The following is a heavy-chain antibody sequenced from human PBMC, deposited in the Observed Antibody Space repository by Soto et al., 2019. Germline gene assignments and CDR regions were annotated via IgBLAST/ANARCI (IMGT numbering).Heavy chain of an antibody. CDR2: IWYDGSNR. D-gene: IGHD3-10*01. V-gene: IGHV3-33*01. J-gene: IGHJ4*02. CDR1: GFTFSSYG. CDR3: ARGITMVRGVIDYFDY. Sequence: QVQLVESGGGVVQPGRSLRLSCAASGFTFSSYGMHWVRQAPGKGPEWVAVIWYDGSNRYYADSVKGRLTISRDNSKNTLYLKMNSLGAEDTAVYYCARGITMVRGVIDYFDYWGQGTLVTVSS.